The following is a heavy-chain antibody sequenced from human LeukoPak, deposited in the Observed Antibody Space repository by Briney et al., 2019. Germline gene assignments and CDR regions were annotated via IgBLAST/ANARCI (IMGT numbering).Heavy chain of an antibody. CDR2: ISSSSHYL. D-gene: IGHD3-22*01. CDR3: ARELNYYDSSGTFDY. J-gene: IGHJ4*02. V-gene: IGHV3-21*01. Sequence: GRSLRLSCAASGFTFSSYSMNWVRQAPGKGLEWVSSISSSSHYLYYADSVKGRFTISRDNAKNSLYLQMNSLRAEDTAVYYCARELNYYDSSGTFDYWGQGTLVTVSS. CDR1: GFTFSSYS.